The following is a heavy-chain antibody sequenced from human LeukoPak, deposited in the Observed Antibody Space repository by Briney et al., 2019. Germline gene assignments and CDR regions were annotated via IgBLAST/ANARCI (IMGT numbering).Heavy chain of an antibody. CDR2: ISYDGSNK. Sequence: GGSLRLSCAASGFTFSNYALHWVRQAPGRGLEWVAVISYDGSNKFYADPVKGRFTISRDNSKNTLYLQMNSLRAEDTAVYYCARDRDTAIMVPTLIDYWGQGTLVTVSS. J-gene: IGHJ4*02. CDR1: GFTFSNYA. CDR3: ARDRDTAIMVPTLIDY. V-gene: IGHV3-30-3*01. D-gene: IGHD5-18*01.